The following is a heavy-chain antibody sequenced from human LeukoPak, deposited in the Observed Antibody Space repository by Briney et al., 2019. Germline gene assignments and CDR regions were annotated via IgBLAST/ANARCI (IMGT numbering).Heavy chain of an antibody. V-gene: IGHV3-30*02. CDR3: AKDRCSNGVGCYYYYMDV. D-gene: IGHD2-8*01. Sequence: GGSLRLSCAASGFTFSSYWMHWVRQAPGKGLEWVAYIQYDGSNEQYADSVKGRFSISRDSSKNILYLQMNSLRAEGTAVYYCAKDRCSNGVGCYYYYMDVWGKGTTVTISS. J-gene: IGHJ6*03. CDR2: IQYDGSNE. CDR1: GFTFSSYW.